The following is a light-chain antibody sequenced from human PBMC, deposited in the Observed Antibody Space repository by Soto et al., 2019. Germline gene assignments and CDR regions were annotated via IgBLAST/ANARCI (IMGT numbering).Light chain of an antibody. CDR2: KAS. CDR1: QSISSW. V-gene: IGKV1-5*03. Sequence: DIQMTQSPSTLSASVGDRVTITCRASQSISSWLAWYQQKPGKAPKLLIYKASTLESGVPSRFSGSGSGTEFTLTISSLQPEDFATYYCQQYNSEPCTFGGGTKVEIK. J-gene: IGKJ4*02. CDR3: QQYNSEPCT.